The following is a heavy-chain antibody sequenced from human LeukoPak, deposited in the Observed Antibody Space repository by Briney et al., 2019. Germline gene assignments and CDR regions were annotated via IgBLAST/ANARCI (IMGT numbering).Heavy chain of an antibody. J-gene: IGHJ3*02. V-gene: IGHV3-7*01. Sequence: GGSLRLSCAASGFTFSSSWMSWVRQAPGKGPEWVANIKQDGGEKYYVDSVKGRFTISRDNAKNSLYLQMNSLRAEDTAVYYCARDAFSRISVFGVVSDAFDIWGQGTMVTVSS. CDR2: IKQDGGEK. CDR1: GFTFSSSW. D-gene: IGHD3-3*01. CDR3: ARDAFSRISVFGVVSDAFDI.